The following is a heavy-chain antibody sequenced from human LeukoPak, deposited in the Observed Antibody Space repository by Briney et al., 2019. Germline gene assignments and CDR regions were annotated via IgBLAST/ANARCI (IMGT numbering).Heavy chain of an antibody. CDR1: GGSFSGYY. D-gene: IGHD3-3*01. V-gene: IGHV4-34*01. J-gene: IGHJ5*02. Sequence: MPSETLSLTCAVYGGSFSGYYWSWIRQPPGKGLEWIGEINHSGSTNYNPSLKSRVTISVDTSKNQFSLKLSSVTAADTAVYYCARPHYDFWSGYSTHNTGWFDPWGQGTLVTVSS. CDR2: INHSGST. CDR3: ARPHYDFWSGYSTHNTGWFDP.